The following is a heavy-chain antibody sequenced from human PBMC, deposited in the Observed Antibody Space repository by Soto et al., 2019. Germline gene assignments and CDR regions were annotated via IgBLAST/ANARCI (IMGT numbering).Heavy chain of an antibody. D-gene: IGHD1-26*01. J-gene: IGHJ3*02. CDR3: AIRNSGRYYVASNI. CDR1: GYTLTELS. Sequence: ASVKVSCKVSGYTLTELSMHWVRHAPGQGLEWMGGFDPEDGETIYAQKFQGRVTMTEDTSTDTAYMELSSLRSEDTAVYYCAIRNSGRYYVASNIWGQGTMVTVS. V-gene: IGHV1-24*01. CDR2: FDPEDGET.